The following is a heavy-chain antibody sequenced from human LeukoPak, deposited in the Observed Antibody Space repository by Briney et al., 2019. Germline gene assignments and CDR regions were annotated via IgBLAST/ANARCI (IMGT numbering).Heavy chain of an antibody. CDR2: ISGSGGST. D-gene: IGHD5-12*01. CDR1: GFTFSSYA. J-gene: IGHJ6*02. CDR3: AKDDGYSGYDLRGGSLYYYYYGMDV. V-gene: IGHV3-23*01. Sequence: GGSLRLSCAASGFTFSSYAMSWVRQAPGKGLEWVSAISGSGGSTYYADSVKGRFTISRDNSKNTLYLQMNSLRAEDTAVYYCAKDDGYSGYDLRGGSLYYYYYGMDVWGQGTTVTVSS.